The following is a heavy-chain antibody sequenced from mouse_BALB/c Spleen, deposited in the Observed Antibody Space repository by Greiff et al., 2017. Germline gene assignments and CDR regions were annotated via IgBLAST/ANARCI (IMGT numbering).Heavy chain of an antibody. Sequence: EVKLQESGPGLVKPSQSLSLTCTVTGYSITSDYAWTWIRQFPGNKLEWMGYISYSGSTSYNPSLKSRISITRDTSKNTFFLQLNSVTTEDTATYCGAGEGYDFYAMDYWGQGTSVTVSS. CDR1: GYSITSDYA. V-gene: IGHV3-2*02. J-gene: IGHJ4*01. CDR3: AGEGYDFYAMDY. D-gene: IGHD2-2*01. CDR2: ISYSGST.